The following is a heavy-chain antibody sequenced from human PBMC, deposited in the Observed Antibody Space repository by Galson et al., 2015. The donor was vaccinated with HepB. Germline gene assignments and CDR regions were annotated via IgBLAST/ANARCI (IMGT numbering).Heavy chain of an antibody. J-gene: IGHJ6*02. V-gene: IGHV3-30*18. CDR3: AKEGYSGSYYSRSPYYYGMDV. CDR2: ITYDGSNK. CDR1: GFTFSSYG. D-gene: IGHD1-26*01. Sequence: SLRRSCAASGFTFSSYGMHWVRQAPGKGLEWVAGITYDGSNKYYADSVKGRFTISRDNSKNTLYLQMNSLRAEDTAVYYCAKEGYSGSYYSRSPYYYGMDVWGQGTTVTVSS.